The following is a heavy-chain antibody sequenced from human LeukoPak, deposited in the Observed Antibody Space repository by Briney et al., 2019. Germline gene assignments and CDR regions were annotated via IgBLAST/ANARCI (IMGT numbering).Heavy chain of an antibody. CDR3: ARDSEKRLWFGGKPPGFDY. J-gene: IGHJ4*02. Sequence: GGSLRLSCAASGFTFSSYAMHWVRQAPGKGLEWVAVISYDGSNKYYADSVKGRFTISRDNSKNTLYLQMNSLRAEDTAVYYCARDSEKRLWFGGKPPGFDYWGQGTLVTVSS. V-gene: IGHV3-30-3*01. CDR1: GFTFSSYA. CDR2: ISYDGSNK. D-gene: IGHD3-10*01.